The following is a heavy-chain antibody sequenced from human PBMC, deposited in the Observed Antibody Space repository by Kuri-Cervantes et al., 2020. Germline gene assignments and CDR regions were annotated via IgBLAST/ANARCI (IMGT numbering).Heavy chain of an antibody. J-gene: IGHJ4*02. CDR1: GFTFDAYV. V-gene: IGHV3-9*01. CDR3: ARVTFGKWLVRGAVGY. CDR2: MTWDSGTL. Sequence: SLKISCAASGFTFDAYVMHWVRQAPGKGLEWVSSMTWDSGTLGYADSVKGRFTISRDNARNSLFLQMNSPRDEDTAVYYCARVTFGKWLVRGAVGYWGQGTLVTVSS. D-gene: IGHD6-19*01.